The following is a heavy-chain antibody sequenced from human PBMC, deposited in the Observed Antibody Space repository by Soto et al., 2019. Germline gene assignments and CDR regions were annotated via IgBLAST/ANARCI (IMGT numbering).Heavy chain of an antibody. CDR1: GFTFSSYG. Sequence: PGGSLRLSCAASGFTFSSYGMHWVRQAPGKGLEGVAVISYDGSNKYYADSFKGRFTIARDNSKNTLYLQMNSLRAEDTAVYYCAKDSYGSGSYPLDYWGQGTLVTVSS. V-gene: IGHV3-30*18. CDR3: AKDSYGSGSYPLDY. D-gene: IGHD3-10*01. CDR2: ISYDGSNK. J-gene: IGHJ4*02.